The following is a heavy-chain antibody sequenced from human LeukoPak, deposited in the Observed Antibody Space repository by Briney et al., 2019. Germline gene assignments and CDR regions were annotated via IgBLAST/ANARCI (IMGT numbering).Heavy chain of an antibody. V-gene: IGHV4-59*01. D-gene: IGHD3-22*01. J-gene: IGHJ4*02. CDR1: GDSISRYY. CDR2: IYYTGST. CDR3: ARDTYDSSGYSKFDY. Sequence: PSETLSLTCTVSGDSISRYYWSWIRQPPGKGLEWIGYIYYTGSTNYNPSLKSRVTMSLDTSKNQFSLKLSSVTAADTAVYYCARDTYDSSGYSKFDYWGQGTLVTVSS.